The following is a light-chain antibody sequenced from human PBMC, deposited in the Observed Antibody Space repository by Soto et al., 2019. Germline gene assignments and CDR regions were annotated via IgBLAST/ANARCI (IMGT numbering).Light chain of an antibody. Sequence: QSALTQPASVSGSPGQSITISCSGTRSDIGSYNYVAWYQQFPGKTPKILIYGVSNRPSGVSSRFSGSKSGNTAPLTISGLQAEDEADYYCISYTGSSTSYVFGSGTKV. CDR1: RSDIGSYNY. CDR3: ISYTGSSTSYV. CDR2: GVS. J-gene: IGLJ1*01. V-gene: IGLV2-14*01.